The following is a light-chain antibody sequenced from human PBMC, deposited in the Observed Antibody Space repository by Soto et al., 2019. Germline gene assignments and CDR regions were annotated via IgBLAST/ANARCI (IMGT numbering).Light chain of an antibody. CDR2: NNH. V-gene: IGLV1-44*01. CDR1: SSNIGTNT. Sequence: QSVLTQPPSASGTPGQRVTISCSGSSSNIGTNTVNWYQQLPGTAPKVLIYNNHERPSGVPDRFSGSKSGTSASLAISGLQSDDEADYYCAAWDDCLWLFGGGTKLTVL. J-gene: IGLJ3*02. CDR3: AAWDDCLWL.